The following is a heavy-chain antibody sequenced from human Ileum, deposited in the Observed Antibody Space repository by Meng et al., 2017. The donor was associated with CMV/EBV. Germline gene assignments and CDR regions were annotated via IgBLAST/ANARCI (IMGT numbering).Heavy chain of an antibody. V-gene: IGHV3-7*01. CDR1: GFTFSSYW. J-gene: IGHJ6*02. D-gene: IGHD6-19*01. Sequence: GESLKISCAASGFTFSSYWMSWVRQAPGKGLEWVANIKQDGSEKYYVDSVKGRFTISRDNAKNSLYLQMNSLRAEETAVYYCARVEQWLVRRGYGMDVWGQGTTVTVSS. CDR2: IKQDGSEK. CDR3: ARVEQWLVRRGYGMDV.